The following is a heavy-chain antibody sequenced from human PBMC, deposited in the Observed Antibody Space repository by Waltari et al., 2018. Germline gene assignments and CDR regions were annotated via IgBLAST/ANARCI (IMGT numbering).Heavy chain of an antibody. D-gene: IGHD2-2*01. Sequence: QLQLQESGPGLVKPSETLSLTCTVSGGSISSSSYYWGWIRQPPGKGLEWIGSIYYSGSTYYNPSLKSRVTISVDTSKNQFSLKLSSVTAADTAVYYCARDSTRLARTTVDYWGQGTLVTVSS. CDR3: ARDSTRLARTTVDY. J-gene: IGHJ4*02. CDR2: IYYSGST. CDR1: GGSISSSSYY. V-gene: IGHV4-39*07.